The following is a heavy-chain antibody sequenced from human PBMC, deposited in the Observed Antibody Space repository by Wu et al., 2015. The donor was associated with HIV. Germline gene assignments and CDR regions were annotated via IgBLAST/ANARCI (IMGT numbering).Heavy chain of an antibody. Sequence: QVQLVQSGAEVKKPGSSVKVSCKASGGTFSSYAISWVRQAPGQGLEWMGGIIPIFGTANYAQKFQGRVTITADESTSTAYMELSSLRSEDTAVYYCARADCGYCSSTSCCNWFDPWGQGTLVTVSS. J-gene: IGHJ5*02. CDR2: IIPIFGTA. CDR1: GGTFSSYA. CDR3: ARADCGYCSSTSCCNWFDP. D-gene: IGHD2-2*03. V-gene: IGHV1-69*12.